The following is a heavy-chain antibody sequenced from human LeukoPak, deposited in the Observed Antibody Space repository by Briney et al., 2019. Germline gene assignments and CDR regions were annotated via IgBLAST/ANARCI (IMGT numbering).Heavy chain of an antibody. Sequence: PSDTLSLTYTVAGGSISSYYWSSTRQPAGKGLEWIGRHYTSWSTNYNPSVKSRVTMSVDTSKNQLSLKMSSVTAADTAVYYCARVTARDYGGHFDCWGQGTLVTVSS. V-gene: IGHV4-4*07. J-gene: IGHJ4*02. CDR2: HYTSWST. CDR3: ARVTARDYGGHFDC. CDR1: GGSISSYY. D-gene: IGHD4-23*01.